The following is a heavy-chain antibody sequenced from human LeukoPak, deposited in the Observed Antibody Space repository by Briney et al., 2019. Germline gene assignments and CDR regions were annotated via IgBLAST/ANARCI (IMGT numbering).Heavy chain of an antibody. J-gene: IGHJ4*02. CDR2: INPSGGST. CDR3: AKDLRYYDSSGYPYY. Sequence: ASVKVSCKASGYTFTSYYMHWVRQAPGQGLEWMGIINPSGGSTSYAQKFQGRVTMTRDMSTSTDYMELSSLRSEDTAVYYCAKDLRYYDSSGYPYYWGQGTLVTVSS. CDR1: GYTFTSYY. D-gene: IGHD3-22*01. V-gene: IGHV1-46*01.